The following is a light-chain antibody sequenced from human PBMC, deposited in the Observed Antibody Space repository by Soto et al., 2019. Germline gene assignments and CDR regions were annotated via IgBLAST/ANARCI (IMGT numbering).Light chain of an antibody. CDR2: GAS. CDR1: QSVSSY. CDR3: QQYSSSPSIT. Sequence: EIMLKLSPGTLSLSPGERATLSCRSSQSVSSYLAWYQQKPGQAPRLLXYGASTRATGIPDRFSGSGSGTDFTLTISRLEPEDFAVYYCQQYSSSPSITFGQGTLLEIK. V-gene: IGKV3-20*01. J-gene: IGKJ5*01.